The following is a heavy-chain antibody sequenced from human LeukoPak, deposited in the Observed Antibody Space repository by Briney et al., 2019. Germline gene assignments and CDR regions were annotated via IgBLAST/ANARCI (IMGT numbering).Heavy chain of an antibody. CDR2: IYYSGST. V-gene: IGHV4-39*01. J-gene: IGHJ5*02. CDR1: GGSISSSSYY. Sequence: SETLSLTCTVSGGSISSSSYYWGWIRQPPGKGLEWIGSIYYSGSTYYNSSLKSRVTISVDTSKNQFSLKLSSVTAADTAVYYCASREHTTYSSGWSYHLNWFDPWGQGTLVTVSS. D-gene: IGHD6-19*01. CDR3: ASREHTTYSSGWSYHLNWFDP.